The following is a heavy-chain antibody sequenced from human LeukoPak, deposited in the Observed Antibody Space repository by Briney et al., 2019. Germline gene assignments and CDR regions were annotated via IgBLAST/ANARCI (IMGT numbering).Heavy chain of an antibody. CDR3: AREGGPYRPLDY. Sequence: PSGTLSLTCGVSGGSISNTNWWTWFRQPPGKGLEWIGEVNLQGSTNYNPSLKSRVAISVDKSENHISLKLTSVTAADTAVYYSAREGGPYRPLDYSGQGTLVTVAS. CDR1: GGSISNTNW. CDR2: VNLQGST. J-gene: IGHJ4*02. V-gene: IGHV4-4*02.